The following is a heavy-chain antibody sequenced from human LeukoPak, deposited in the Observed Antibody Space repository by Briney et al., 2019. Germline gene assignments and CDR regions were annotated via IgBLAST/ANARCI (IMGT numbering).Heavy chain of an antibody. Sequence: GASVKVSCKASAYTFTSYGITWVRQAPGQGLEWMGWISAYNGNTNYAQKLQGRVTMTTDTSTSTAYIELRSLRSDDTAVYYCAREYSGHDWGHFDYWGQGTLVTVSS. J-gene: IGHJ4*02. D-gene: IGHD5-12*01. CDR2: ISAYNGNT. CDR1: AYTFTSYG. V-gene: IGHV1-18*01. CDR3: AREYSGHDWGHFDY.